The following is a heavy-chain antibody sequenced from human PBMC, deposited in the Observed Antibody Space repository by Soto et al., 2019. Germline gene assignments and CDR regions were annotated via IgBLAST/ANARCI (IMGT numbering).Heavy chain of an antibody. D-gene: IGHD6-13*01. CDR2: INPNSGGT. CDR3: ARDQVAAAGTPYYYYGMDV. J-gene: IGHJ6*02. CDR1: GYTFNGYY. Sequence: ASAKVCCKASGYTFNGYYMHWVRQAPGQGLEWMGWINPNSGGTNYAQKFQGWVTMTRDTSISTAYMELSRLRSDDTAVYYCARDQVAAAGTPYYYYGMDVWGQGTTVTVSS. V-gene: IGHV1-2*04.